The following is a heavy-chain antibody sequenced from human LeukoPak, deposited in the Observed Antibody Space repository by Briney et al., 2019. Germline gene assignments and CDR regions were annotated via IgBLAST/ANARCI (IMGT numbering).Heavy chain of an antibody. Sequence: PSETLSLTCTVSGYSITSGYFWSWIRQSPGKGLEWIGYVFYSGSTNYNPSLKSRVTISVDTSKNHFSLKLSSVTAADTAVYYCARDKGPVGVTHDAFDIWGQGTMVTVSS. V-gene: IGHV4-61*03. CDR2: VFYSGST. D-gene: IGHD3-16*01. CDR1: GYSITSGYF. J-gene: IGHJ3*02. CDR3: ARDKGPVGVTHDAFDI.